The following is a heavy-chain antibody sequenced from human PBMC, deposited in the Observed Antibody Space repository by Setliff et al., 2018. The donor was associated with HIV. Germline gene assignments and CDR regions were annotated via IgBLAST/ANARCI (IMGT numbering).Heavy chain of an antibody. J-gene: IGHJ6*03. CDR2: IIPIFGTP. V-gene: IGHV1-69*05. Sequence: SVKVSCKASGGIFSRFAFSWVRQAPGQGLEWMGGIIPIFGTPNYAQKFQGRVTITTDESTNTVYMELYSLTSEDTSIYYCASSAGAVPTTAPYGDYYYYFYMDVWGKGTTVTVSS. CDR3: ASSAGAVPTTAPYGDYYYYFYMDV. D-gene: IGHD1-1*01. CDR1: GGIFSRFA.